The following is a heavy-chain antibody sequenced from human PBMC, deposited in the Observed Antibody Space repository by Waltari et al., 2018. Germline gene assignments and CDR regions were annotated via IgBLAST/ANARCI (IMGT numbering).Heavy chain of an antibody. J-gene: IGHJ6*02. CDR2: INTKGKNR. CDR3: ARGNDFGFDV. CDR1: GFTFTDYW. Sequence: EVQLVESGGDLVQPGGSLRLSCAASGFTFTDYWIHWVRQVGGKGFVWGSEINTKGKNRIYADSVKGRFTISRDNAKNTVFLQMDSLRAEDTAVYYCARGNDFGFDVWGHGTTVTVSS. V-gene: IGHV3-74*01.